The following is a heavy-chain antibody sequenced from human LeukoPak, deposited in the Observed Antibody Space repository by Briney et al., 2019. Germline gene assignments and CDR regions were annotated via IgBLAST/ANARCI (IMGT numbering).Heavy chain of an antibody. Sequence: GGSLRLSCEASGFILSRYSMNWVRQAPGNGLESVSSVSTSSSYIYYADSVKGRFTISRDNAKKSLYLLMNSLRAEDTAVYYCARGGDLRYFDLWGRGTLVTVSS. D-gene: IGHD4-17*01. CDR1: GFILSRYS. CDR2: VSTSSSYI. CDR3: ARGGDLRYFDL. J-gene: IGHJ2*01. V-gene: IGHV3-21*01.